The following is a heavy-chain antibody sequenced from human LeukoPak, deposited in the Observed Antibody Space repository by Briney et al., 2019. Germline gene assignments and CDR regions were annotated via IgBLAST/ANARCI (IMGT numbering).Heavy chain of an antibody. CDR3: ARQSTNLRRLDP. V-gene: IGHV4-59*08. J-gene: IGHJ5*02. CDR1: GGSISDYY. CDR2: NSYSGIT. Sequence: SETLSLTCTVFGGSISDYYWSWIRQLPGKGLEWIGYNSYSGITNYNPSLKSRATISVDTSKNQFSLKVTSVTAADTAIYYCARQSTNLRRLDPWGQGTLVTVSS.